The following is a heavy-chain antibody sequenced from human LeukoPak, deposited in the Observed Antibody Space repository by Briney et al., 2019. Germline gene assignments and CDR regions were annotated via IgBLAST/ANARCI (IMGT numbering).Heavy chain of an antibody. V-gene: IGHV4-59*01. CDR2: IYYSGST. Sequence: TSSETLSLTCAVNGGSLSGYYWSWIRQPPGKGLEWIGYIYYSGSTNYNPSLKSRVTISVDTSKNQFSLKLSSVTAADTAVYYCARLGGILSGYDAFDIWGQGTMVTVSS. D-gene: IGHD3-16*01. CDR1: GGSLSGYY. CDR3: ARLGGILSGYDAFDI. J-gene: IGHJ3*02.